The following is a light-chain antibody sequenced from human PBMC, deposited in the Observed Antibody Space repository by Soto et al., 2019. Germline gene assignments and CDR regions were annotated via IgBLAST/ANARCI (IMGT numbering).Light chain of an antibody. CDR2: GNS. V-gene: IGLV1-40*01. CDR3: QSYDSGLGGSSYV. Sequence: QSALTQPPSVSGAPGQRVTISCTGSSSNIGAGYDVHWYQQLPGTAPKLLIYGNSNRPSGVPDRFSGSKSGTSASLAITGLQAEDEADYYCQSYDSGLGGSSYVFGTGTKVTVL. J-gene: IGLJ1*01. CDR1: SSNIGAGYD.